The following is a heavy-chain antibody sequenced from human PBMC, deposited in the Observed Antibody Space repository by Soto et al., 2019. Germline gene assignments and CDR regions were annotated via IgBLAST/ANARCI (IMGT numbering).Heavy chain of an antibody. CDR2: MYHTGST. D-gene: IGHD3-16*01. V-gene: IGHV4-4*02. CDR1: GGSISSNYW. Sequence: QVQLQESGPGLVKPSGTLSLTCAVSGGSISSNYWWTWVRQAPGKGLEWIGEMYHTGSTNYKPSLQGGVTISVYKCKTQLFLTLTSVTAADTAAYYGAHLQMLDFGGHVCWPFDIWGQGTLVTVSS. CDR3: AHLQMLDFGGHVCWPFDI. J-gene: IGHJ3*02.